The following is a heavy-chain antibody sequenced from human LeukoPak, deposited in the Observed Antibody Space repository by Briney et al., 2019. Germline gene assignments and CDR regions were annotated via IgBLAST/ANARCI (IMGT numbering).Heavy chain of an antibody. D-gene: IGHD3/OR15-3a*01. CDR3: ARDPPGLDGAFDL. J-gene: IGHJ3*01. CDR2: GYYSGST. Sequence: PSETLSLTCTLSVDSISLYFGRWLPHPPGKALVGIGYGYYSGSTNYNPSRKSQVTISVDTSRNQFSLKLRSVPAADTAMYYCARDPPGLDGAFDLWGQGTMVAVSS. V-gene: IGHV4-59*01. CDR1: VDSISLYF.